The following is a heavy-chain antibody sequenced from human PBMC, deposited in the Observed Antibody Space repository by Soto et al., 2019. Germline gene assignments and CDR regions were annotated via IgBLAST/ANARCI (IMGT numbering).Heavy chain of an antibody. Sequence: GGSLRLSCAASGFTFSSYGMHWVRQAPGKGLEWVTVIWYDGSNKYYADSVKGRFTISRDNSKNTLYLQMNSLRAEDTAVYYCARDGIYDILTGYLYGMDVWGQGPTVTVSS. CDR2: IWYDGSNK. CDR3: ARDGIYDILTGYLYGMDV. CDR1: GFTFSSYG. J-gene: IGHJ6*02. D-gene: IGHD3-9*01. V-gene: IGHV3-33*01.